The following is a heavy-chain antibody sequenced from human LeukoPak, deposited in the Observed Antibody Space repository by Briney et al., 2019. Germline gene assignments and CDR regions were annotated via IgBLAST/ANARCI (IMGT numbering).Heavy chain of an antibody. CDR3: AGHHPRNTVDF. J-gene: IGHJ4*02. CDR2: INHSGST. CDR1: GASISSNY. Sequence: SETLSLTCTVSGASISSNYWSWIRQPPGKGLEWIGEINHSGSTNYNPSLKSRVTISVDTSKNQFSLKPSSVTAADTAVYYCAGHHPRNTVDFWGQGTLVTVSS. D-gene: IGHD2/OR15-2a*01. V-gene: IGHV4-34*01.